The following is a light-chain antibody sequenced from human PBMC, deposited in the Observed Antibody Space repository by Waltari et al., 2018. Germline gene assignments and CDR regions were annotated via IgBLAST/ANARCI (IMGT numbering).Light chain of an antibody. J-gene: IGKJ1*01. CDR2: MIT. CDR3: MQARKTPWT. V-gene: IGKV2-28*01. Sequence: DIVMTQSPLFLPVTPGEPASISCRSSQSLLHSSGNTYLEWYLQKPGQSPQLLMYMITNRAAGVPDRFSGSGSGTDFTLKISRVEAEDVGIYYCMQARKTPWTFGQGTRVEIK. CDR1: QSLLHSSGNTY.